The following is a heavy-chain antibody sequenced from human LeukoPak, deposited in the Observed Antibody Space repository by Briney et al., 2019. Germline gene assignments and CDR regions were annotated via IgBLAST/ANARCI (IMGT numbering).Heavy chain of an antibody. J-gene: IGHJ6*03. D-gene: IGHD3-10*01. Sequence: PGGSLRLSCAASGFTFSSYSMNWVRQAPGKGLEWVGFIRSKAYGGTTEYAASVKGRFTISRDDSKSIAYLQMNSLKTEDTAVYYCTRDGGNGSGWRLYYYYYYMDVWGKGTTVTISS. CDR2: IRSKAYGGTT. CDR3: TRDGGNGSGWRLYYYYYYMDV. CDR1: GFTFSSYS. V-gene: IGHV3-49*04.